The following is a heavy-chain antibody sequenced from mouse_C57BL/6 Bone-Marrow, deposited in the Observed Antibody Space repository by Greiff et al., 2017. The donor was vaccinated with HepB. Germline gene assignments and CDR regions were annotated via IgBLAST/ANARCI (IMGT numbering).Heavy chain of an antibody. CDR1: GYTFTSYG. Sequence: VQLQQSGAELARPGASVKLSCKASGYTFTSYGISWVKQRTGQGLEWIGEIYPRSGNTYYNEKFKGKATLTADKSSSTAYMELRSLTSEDSAVYFCARWIYYYGSSYWYFDVWGTGTTVTVSS. V-gene: IGHV1-81*01. D-gene: IGHD1-1*01. CDR3: ARWIYYYGSSYWYFDV. CDR2: IYPRSGNT. J-gene: IGHJ1*03.